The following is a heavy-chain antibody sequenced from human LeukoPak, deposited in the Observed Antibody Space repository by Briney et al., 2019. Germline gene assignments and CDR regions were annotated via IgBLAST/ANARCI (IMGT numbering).Heavy chain of an antibody. V-gene: IGHV3-66*01. CDR2: IYSGSTT. D-gene: IGHD2-2*01. CDR1: GFTVSNNY. J-gene: IGHJ4*02. Sequence: GGSLRLSCAASGFTVSNNYMSWVRQAPGKGLEWVSVIYSGSTTYYADSVKGRFTIYRDNSKNTLYLQMNNLRAEDTAVYYWARGPRYCSSTSCHDYWGQGTLVTVSS. CDR3: ARGPRYCSSTSCHDY.